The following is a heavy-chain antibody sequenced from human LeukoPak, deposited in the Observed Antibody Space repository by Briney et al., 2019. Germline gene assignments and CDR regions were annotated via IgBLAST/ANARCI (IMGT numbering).Heavy chain of an antibody. CDR3: AKDPRYSRSGVHYWFDY. CDR2: ICGSSNST. J-gene: IGHJ4*02. Sequence: GGSLRLSCAASGFTVSTYAMTWVRQAPGKGLEWVSVICGSSNSTYYADSVKGRFTISRDHSKNTLYLQMNSLRVEDTAIFYCAKDPRYSRSGVHYWFDYWGQGTRVTVSS. CDR1: GFTVSTYA. D-gene: IGHD1-26*01. V-gene: IGHV3-23*01.